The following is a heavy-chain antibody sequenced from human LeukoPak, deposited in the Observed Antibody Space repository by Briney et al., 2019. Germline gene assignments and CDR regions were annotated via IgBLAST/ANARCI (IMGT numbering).Heavy chain of an antibody. Sequence: SETLSLTCTVSGGSISSSSYYWGWIRQPPGKGLEWIGSIYYSGSTYYNPSLKSRVTISVDTSKNQFSLKLSSVTAADTAVYYCAGPSSSWYSWFDPWGQRTLVTVSS. D-gene: IGHD6-13*01. CDR2: IYYSGST. CDR1: GGSISSSSYY. CDR3: AGPSSSWYSWFDP. J-gene: IGHJ5*02. V-gene: IGHV4-39*01.